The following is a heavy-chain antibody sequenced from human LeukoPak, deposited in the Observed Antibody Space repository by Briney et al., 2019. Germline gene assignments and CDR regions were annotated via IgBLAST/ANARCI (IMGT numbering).Heavy chain of an antibody. J-gene: IGHJ3*02. Sequence: SETLSLTCTVSGASISSYYWSWIRQPPGKGPEWIGYIYYNGSPNYNPSLKSRVTMSLDTSENQFSLKLTSVTAADTAVYYCARCRGYSSSWARTFDIWGQGTMVTVSS. CDR3: ARCRGYSSSWARTFDI. V-gene: IGHV4-59*01. CDR1: GASISSYY. D-gene: IGHD6-13*01. CDR2: IYYNGSP.